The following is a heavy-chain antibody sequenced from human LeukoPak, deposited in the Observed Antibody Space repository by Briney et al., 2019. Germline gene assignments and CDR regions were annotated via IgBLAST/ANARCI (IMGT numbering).Heavy chain of an antibody. V-gene: IGHV1-2*02. CDR3: AQDPDCGGGSCYSAKLFDS. CDR2: INPNSDDT. CDR1: GYTFTGYY. J-gene: IGHJ5*01. Sequence: ASLKVSCKASGYTFTGYYMHWVRQAPGQGLEWMGWINPNSDDTNYAQKFKGRLTMARDTSIRTAYMELSRLSSDDTAVYYCAQDPDCGGGSCYSAKLFDSWGEGTLVTVSS. D-gene: IGHD2-15*01.